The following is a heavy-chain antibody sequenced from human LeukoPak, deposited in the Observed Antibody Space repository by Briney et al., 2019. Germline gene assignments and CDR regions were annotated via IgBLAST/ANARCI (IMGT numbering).Heavy chain of an antibody. Sequence: ASVTVSCKASGYTFTSYGISWVRQAPGQGLEWMGWISAYNGNTNYAQKLQGRVTMTTDTSTSTAYMEPRSLRSDDTAVYYCARDLAPYSSSSRPFDSWGQGTLVTVSS. CDR1: GYTFTSYG. J-gene: IGHJ4*02. CDR2: ISAYNGNT. V-gene: IGHV1-18*01. CDR3: ARDLAPYSSSSRPFDS. D-gene: IGHD6-6*01.